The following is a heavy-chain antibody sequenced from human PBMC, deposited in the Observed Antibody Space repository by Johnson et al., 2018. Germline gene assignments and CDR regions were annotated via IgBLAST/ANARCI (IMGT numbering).Heavy chain of an antibody. CDR2: FYSSGHT. V-gene: IGHV4-59*01. D-gene: IGHD4-23*01. Sequence: QVQLQESGPGLVKPSETLSLTCTVSGDSIGSYYWTWIRQPPGKGLEWIGYFYSSGHTNYNPSLKSRVTISVDTAKNQFSLKLRSVTAADTAVYYRARGDYGGNGGDNDAFDIWGQGTLVTVSS. J-gene: IGHJ3*02. CDR3: ARGDYGGNGGDNDAFDI. CDR1: GDSIGSYY.